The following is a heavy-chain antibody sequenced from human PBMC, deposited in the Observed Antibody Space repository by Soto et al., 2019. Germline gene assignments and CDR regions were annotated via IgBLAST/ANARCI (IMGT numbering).Heavy chain of an antibody. CDR1: GFTFSSYS. CDR2: ISSSSSYI. D-gene: IGHD5-12*01. J-gene: IGHJ4*01. V-gene: IGHV3-21*01. Sequence: EVQLVESGGGLVKPGGSLRLSCAASGFTFSSYSMNWVRQAPGKGLEWGSSISSSSSYIYYADSVKGRFTISRDNAKNSLYLTMNSLRAEDTAVYYCARGLVADLDYWGHGTLVTVSS. CDR3: ARGLVADLDY.